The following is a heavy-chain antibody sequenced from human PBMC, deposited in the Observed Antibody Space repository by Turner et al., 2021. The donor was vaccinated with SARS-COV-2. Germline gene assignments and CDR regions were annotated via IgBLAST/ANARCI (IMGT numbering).Heavy chain of an antibody. CDR3: ARAVEHSREWLVPKIPFDI. J-gene: IGHJ3*02. CDR1: GFTFSSYS. V-gene: IGHV3-21*01. Sequence: EVQLVESGGGLVKPGGSLRLSCAASGFTFSSYSMNWVRQAPGKGLEWVSSISSSSSFIYYPDSVKGRFTISRDNAKNSLYLQMNSLRAEDTAVYYCARAVEHSREWLVPKIPFDIWGQGTMVTVSS. D-gene: IGHD6-19*01. CDR2: ISSSSSFI.